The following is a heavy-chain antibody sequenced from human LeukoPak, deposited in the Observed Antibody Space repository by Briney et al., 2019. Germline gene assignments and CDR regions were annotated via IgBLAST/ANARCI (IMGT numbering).Heavy chain of an antibody. Sequence: SETLSLTCSVCGGSISCGVYYWRWIRQHPGKGLEWIGYIYHSGSTYYNPSIKSRVTISVDTSKNQFSLKLRCVTAAVTAVYYCASIFGVAPLYYMDVWGKGTAVTVSS. J-gene: IGHJ6*03. CDR3: ASIFGVAPLYYMDV. V-gene: IGHV4-31*03. CDR1: GGSISCGVYY. CDR2: IYHSGST. D-gene: IGHD3-3*01.